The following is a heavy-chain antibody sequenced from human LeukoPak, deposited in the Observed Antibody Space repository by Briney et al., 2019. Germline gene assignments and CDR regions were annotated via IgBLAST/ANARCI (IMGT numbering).Heavy chain of an antibody. J-gene: IGHJ4*02. V-gene: IGHV4-59*01. D-gene: IGHD6-6*01. Sequence: SETLSLTCTVSGGSISSYYWSWIRQPPGKGLEWIGYIYYSGSTNYNPSLKSRVTVSVDTSKNQFSLKLSSVTAADTAVCYCARNEYSSSGFDYWGQGTLVTVSS. CDR2: IYYSGST. CDR3: ARNEYSSSGFDY. CDR1: GGSISSYY.